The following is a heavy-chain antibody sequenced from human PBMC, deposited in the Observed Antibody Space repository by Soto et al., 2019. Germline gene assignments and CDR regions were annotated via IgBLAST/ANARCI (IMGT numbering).Heavy chain of an antibody. V-gene: IGHV3-30-3*01. CDR2: ISYDGSNK. CDR1: GFTFSGYA. J-gene: IGHJ6*02. Sequence: GGSLRLSCAASGFTFSGYAMHWVRQAPGKGLEWVAVISYDGSNKYYADSVKGRFTISRDNSKNTLYLQMNSLRAEDTAVYYCARGCFGSCYYYYGMDVWGQGTTVTVSS. CDR3: ARGCFGSCYYYYGMDV. D-gene: IGHD6-13*01.